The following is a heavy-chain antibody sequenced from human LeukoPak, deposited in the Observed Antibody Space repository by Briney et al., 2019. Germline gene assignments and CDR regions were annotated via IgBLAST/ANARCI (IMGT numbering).Heavy chain of an antibody. J-gene: IGHJ4*02. D-gene: IGHD3-10*01. V-gene: IGHV4-59*08. Sequence: PSETLSLTCTVSGGSINRYYWSWIRQPPGKGLEWIGYVYYSGSTNYNPSLKSRVTISVDTSKNQFSLKLRSVTAADTAVYYCARKYGSGTYAYFDFWGQGTLVTVSS. CDR3: ARKYGSGTYAYFDF. CDR1: GGSINRYY. CDR2: VYYSGST.